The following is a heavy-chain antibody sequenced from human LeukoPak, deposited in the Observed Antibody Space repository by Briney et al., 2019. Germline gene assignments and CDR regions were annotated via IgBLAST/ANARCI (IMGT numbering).Heavy chain of an antibody. CDR1: GFTFSSNA. CDR3: ARRDVDTAMVPRDYYYGMDV. Sequence: PGGSLRLSCAASGFTFSSNAMSWVRQAPGKGLEWVSTISGSVSSTYYADSVKGRFTISRDNAKNSLYLQMNSLRDEDTAVYYCARRDVDTAMVPRDYYYGMDVWGQGTTVTVSS. CDR2: ISGSVSST. J-gene: IGHJ6*02. D-gene: IGHD5-18*01. V-gene: IGHV3-23*01.